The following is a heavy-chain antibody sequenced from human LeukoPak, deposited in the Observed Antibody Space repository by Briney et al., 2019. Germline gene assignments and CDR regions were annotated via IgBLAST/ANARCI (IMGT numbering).Heavy chain of an antibody. V-gene: IGHV3-48*02. CDR2: ISSSSSTI. CDR1: GVTFSSYS. CDR3: ARDSNSGSGLDY. D-gene: IGHD1-26*01. Sequence: GGSLSLSCAASGVTFSSYSINWGRQAPGKGLEWISYISSSSSTIYYADSVKGRFIISRDNAKNSLYLQMNSLRDEDTAVYYCARDSNSGSGLDYWGQGTLVTVSS. J-gene: IGHJ4*02.